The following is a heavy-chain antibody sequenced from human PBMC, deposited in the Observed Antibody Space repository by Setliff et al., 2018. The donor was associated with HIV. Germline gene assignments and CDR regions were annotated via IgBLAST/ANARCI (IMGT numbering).Heavy chain of an antibody. J-gene: IGHJ5*02. CDR2: IYYSGRT. CDR3: ATRVYYYDSNKVLREEGFDP. V-gene: IGHV4-59*05. Sequence: SETLSLTCTVSGGSISSHYWSWIRQPPGKGLEWIGSIYYSGRTYYSPSLKGRVTISIDTSKNQFSLNLTSVTAADTAVYFCATRVYYYDSNKVLREEGFDPWGQGTLVTVSS. D-gene: IGHD3-22*01. CDR1: GGSISSHY.